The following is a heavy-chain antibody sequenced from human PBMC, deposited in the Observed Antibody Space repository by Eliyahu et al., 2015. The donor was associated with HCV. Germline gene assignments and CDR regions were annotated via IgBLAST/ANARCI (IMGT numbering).Heavy chain of an antibody. Sequence: QVQLVQSGAEVKKPGASVKVSCKASGXTFTGYYMHWXRQAPGQGLEWMGRINPNSGGTNYAQKFQGRVTMTRDTSISTAYMELSRLRSDDTAVYYCARWGSDYGSGRGTYGMDVWGQGTTVTVSS. CDR1: GXTFTGYY. CDR3: ARWGSDYGSGRGTYGMDV. CDR2: INPNSGGT. D-gene: IGHD3-10*01. J-gene: IGHJ6*02. V-gene: IGHV1-2*06.